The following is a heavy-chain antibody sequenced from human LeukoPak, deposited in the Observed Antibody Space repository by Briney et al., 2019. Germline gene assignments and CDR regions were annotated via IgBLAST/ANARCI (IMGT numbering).Heavy chain of an antibody. D-gene: IGHD4-23*01. CDR3: ARPDYGGNRGAFDI. CDR2: ISGYNGNT. Sequence: ASVKVSCKASGYTFISYGISWVRQAPGQGLEWMGWISGYNGNTNYAQNLQGRVTMTTDTSTSTAYMELRSLRSDDTAVYYCARPDYGGNRGAFDIWGQGTMVTVSS. V-gene: IGHV1-18*01. J-gene: IGHJ3*02. CDR1: GYTFISYG.